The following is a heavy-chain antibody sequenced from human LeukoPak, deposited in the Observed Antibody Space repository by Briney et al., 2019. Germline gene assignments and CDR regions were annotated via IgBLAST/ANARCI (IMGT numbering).Heavy chain of an antibody. Sequence: GESLKISCKGSGYSFTTYWIGWVRQMPGKDLEWMGTIYPGDSDTRYSPSFRGRVTISADKSIATAYLQWSSLKASDTAMYYCTRHLGQHLTQGIDYWGQGTLVTVSS. V-gene: IGHV5-51*01. CDR1: GYSFTTYW. D-gene: IGHD6-13*01. CDR2: IYPGDSDT. J-gene: IGHJ4*02. CDR3: TRHLGQHLTQGIDY.